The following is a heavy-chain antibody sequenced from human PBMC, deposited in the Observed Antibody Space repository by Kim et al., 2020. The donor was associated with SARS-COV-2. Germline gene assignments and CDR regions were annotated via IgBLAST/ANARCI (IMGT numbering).Heavy chain of an antibody. V-gene: IGHV3-21*01. Sequence: DAVKGRFTISRDNAKNSLYLQMNSLRAEDTAVYYCARAIELIVGATTFDYWGQGTLVTVSS. D-gene: IGHD1-26*01. CDR3: ARAIELIVGATTFDY. J-gene: IGHJ4*02.